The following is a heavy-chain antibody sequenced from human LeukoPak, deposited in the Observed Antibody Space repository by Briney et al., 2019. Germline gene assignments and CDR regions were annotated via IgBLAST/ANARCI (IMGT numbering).Heavy chain of an antibody. CDR1: GFTFSSYG. D-gene: IGHD6-19*01. CDR2: ISYDGSNK. CDR3: AKVHIAVAGTGYFDY. V-gene: IGHV3-30*18. Sequence: GGSLRLSCAASGFTFSSYGMHWVRQAPGKGLEWVAVISYDGSNKYYADSVKGRFTISRDNSKNTLYLQMNSLRAEDTAVYYCAKVHIAVAGTGYFDYWGQGTLVTVSS. J-gene: IGHJ4*02.